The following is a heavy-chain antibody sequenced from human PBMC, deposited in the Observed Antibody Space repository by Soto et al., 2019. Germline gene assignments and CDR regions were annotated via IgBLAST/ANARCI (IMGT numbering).Heavy chain of an antibody. D-gene: IGHD2-21*02. CDR1: GFTFTSSA. Sequence: GASVKVSCKASGFTFTSSAVQWVRQARGQRLEWIGWIVVGSGNTNYAQKFQERVTITRDMSTSTAYMELSSLRSEDTAVYYCAAPEEFVVVTADYYYYYGMDVWGQGTTVTVS. V-gene: IGHV1-58*01. J-gene: IGHJ6*02. CDR2: IVVGSGNT. CDR3: AAPEEFVVVTADYYYYYGMDV.